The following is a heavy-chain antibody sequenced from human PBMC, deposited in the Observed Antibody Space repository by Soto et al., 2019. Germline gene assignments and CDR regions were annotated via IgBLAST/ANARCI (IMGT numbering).Heavy chain of an antibody. Sequence: QVQLVQSGAEVRKPGASVQVSCKASGYTFTSYDINWVRQAAGQGLEWMGWVNPNSGTTGYAQKFQGRVTMTRNTSISSAYMELSSLRSEDTAVYYCARGQNLYGSGWYNSWGQGTLVTVSS. V-gene: IGHV1-8*01. CDR1: GYTFTSYD. D-gene: IGHD6-19*01. CDR3: ARGQNLYGSGWYNS. CDR2: VNPNSGTT. J-gene: IGHJ5*01.